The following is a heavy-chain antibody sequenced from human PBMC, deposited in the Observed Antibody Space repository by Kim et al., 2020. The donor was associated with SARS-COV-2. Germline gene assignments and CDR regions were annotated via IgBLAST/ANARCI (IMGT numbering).Heavy chain of an antibody. Sequence: GGSLRLSCAASGFTFSSFWMHWVRQAPGKGLVCVSRISGDGSITTYANSVKGRFTISRDNTKNTLYLQMNSLRSEDTAVYYCVRKAAGSLAFDYWGQGTLLTVSS. J-gene: IGHJ4*02. CDR1: GFTFSSFW. D-gene: IGHD1-1*01. CDR2: ISGDGSIT. V-gene: IGHV3-74*01. CDR3: VRKAAGSLAFDY.